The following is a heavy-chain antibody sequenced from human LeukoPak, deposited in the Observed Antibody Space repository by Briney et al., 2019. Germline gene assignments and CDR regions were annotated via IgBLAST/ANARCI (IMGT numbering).Heavy chain of an antibody. CDR1: GFTFSSYS. D-gene: IGHD3-10*01. CDR2: ISSSSSYI. J-gene: IGHJ3*02. V-gene: IGHV3-21*01. Sequence: GGSLRLSCAASGFTFSSYSMNWARQAPGKGLEWVSSISSSSSYIYYADSVKGRFTISRDNAKNSLYLQMNSLRAEDTAVYYCARVWFGEFNAFDIWGQGTMVTVSS. CDR3: ARVWFGEFNAFDI.